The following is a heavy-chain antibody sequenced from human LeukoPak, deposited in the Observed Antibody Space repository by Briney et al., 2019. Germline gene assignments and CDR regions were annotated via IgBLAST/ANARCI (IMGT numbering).Heavy chain of an antibody. CDR1: GFTFSSYG. D-gene: IGHD2-15*01. Sequence: GGSLRLSCAASGFTFSSYGMHCVRQAPGKGLEWVALIWYDGSNKYYADSVKGRFTISRDNSKNTLYLQMNRLRAEDTAEYYCARTLGVCSGGSWHNYYKGMDVWAQGTRDSVSS. CDR2: IWYDGSNK. CDR3: ARTLGVCSGGSWHNYYKGMDV. V-gene: IGHV3-33*01. J-gene: IGHJ6*01.